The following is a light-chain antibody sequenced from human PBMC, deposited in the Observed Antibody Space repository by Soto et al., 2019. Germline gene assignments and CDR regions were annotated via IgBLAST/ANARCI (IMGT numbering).Light chain of an antibody. CDR1: QSVRSY. V-gene: IGKV1-5*03. Sequence: DIQMTQSPSTLSASVGDRVTITCRASQSVRSYLAWYQQTPGKAPKLLIYKASNLESGVPSRFSGSGSGTEFTLTISSLQPDDSATYYCQQYNTYSPVTFGQGTRLEI. J-gene: IGKJ5*01. CDR2: KAS. CDR3: QQYNTYSPVT.